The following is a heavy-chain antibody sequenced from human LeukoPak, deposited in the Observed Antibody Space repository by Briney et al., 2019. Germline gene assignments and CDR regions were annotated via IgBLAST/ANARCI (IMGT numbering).Heavy chain of an antibody. J-gene: IGHJ4*02. D-gene: IGHD3-22*01. CDR1: GFTFIGYY. Sequence: GASVKVSCKASGFTFIGYYIHWVRQAPGQGLEWMGWINPNSGDTNYAQKLQGRVTMTRDTSISTAYLDLSRLRSDDTAVYYCARGKAWNYYDSAFHWGQGTLVTVSS. CDR3: ARGKAWNYYDSAFH. V-gene: IGHV1-2*02. CDR2: INPNSGDT.